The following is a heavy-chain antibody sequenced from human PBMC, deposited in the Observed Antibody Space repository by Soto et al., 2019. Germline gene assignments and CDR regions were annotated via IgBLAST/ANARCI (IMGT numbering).Heavy chain of an antibody. D-gene: IGHD3-3*01. CDR2: ISSNGGST. Sequence: GGSLRLSCAASGFTFSSYAMHWVRQAPGKGLEYVSAISSNGGSTYYANSVKGRFTISRDNSKNTLYLQMGSLRAEDMAVYYCASSIGFLEWKPTSWDYYYYMDVWGKGTTVTVSS. CDR3: ASSIGFLEWKPTSWDYYYYMDV. CDR1: GFTFSSYA. V-gene: IGHV3-64*01. J-gene: IGHJ6*03.